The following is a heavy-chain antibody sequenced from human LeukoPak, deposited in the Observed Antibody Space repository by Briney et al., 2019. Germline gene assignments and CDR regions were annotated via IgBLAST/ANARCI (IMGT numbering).Heavy chain of an antibody. J-gene: IGHJ6*03. V-gene: IGHV4-59*01. Sequence: PSETLSLTCTVSGGSISSYYWSWIRQPPGKGLERIGYIYYSGSTNYNPSLKSRVTISVDTSKSQFSLKLSSVTAADTAVYYCARDRVEMATISSYYYYMDVWGKGTTVTVSS. CDR1: GGSISSYY. CDR3: ARDRVEMATISSYYYYMDV. CDR2: IYYSGST. D-gene: IGHD5-24*01.